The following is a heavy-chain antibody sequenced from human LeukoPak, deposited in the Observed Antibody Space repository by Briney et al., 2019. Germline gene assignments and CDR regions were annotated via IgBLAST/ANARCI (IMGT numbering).Heavy chain of an antibody. V-gene: IGHV1-2*02. CDR2: INPKSGDT. CDR3: ARGSRDESFQH. Sequence: ASVKVSCKASGYTFTDYHMHWVRQAPGQGLEWMGWINPKSGDTNYAQKFQGRVTVSRDTSITTAFMEVRRLRSDDTGLYYCARGSRDESFQHWGQGTLVTVPS. J-gene: IGHJ1*01. CDR1: GYTFTDYH.